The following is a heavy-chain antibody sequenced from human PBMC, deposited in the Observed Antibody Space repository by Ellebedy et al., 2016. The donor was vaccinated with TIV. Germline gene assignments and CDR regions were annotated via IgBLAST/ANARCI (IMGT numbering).Heavy chain of an antibody. CDR2: VSYNGNNK. J-gene: IGHJ4*02. Sequence: PGGSLRLSCAGSGFTFNSYAMHWVRQAPGKGLEWVAVVSYNGNNKFYADSVKGRFTVSRDNSKNTLYLQMNSLRPEDTAVYYCAANYGSGTYFIGDYWGQGTLVTVSS. V-gene: IGHV3-30-3*01. D-gene: IGHD3-10*01. CDR1: GFTFNSYA. CDR3: AANYGSGTYFIGDY.